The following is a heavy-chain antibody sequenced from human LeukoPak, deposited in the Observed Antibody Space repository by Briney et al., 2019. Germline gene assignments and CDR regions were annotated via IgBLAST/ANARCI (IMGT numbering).Heavy chain of an antibody. CDR1: GFTFSSYG. V-gene: IGHV3-33*06. Sequence: GGSLRLSCAASGFTFSSYGMHWVRQAPGKGLEWVAVIWYDGSNKYYADSVKGRFTISRDNSKNTLYLQMNSLRAEDTAVYYCAKGQWVPRYYFDYWGQGTLVTVSS. J-gene: IGHJ4*02. D-gene: IGHD1-26*01. CDR3: AKGQWVPRYYFDY. CDR2: IWYDGSNK.